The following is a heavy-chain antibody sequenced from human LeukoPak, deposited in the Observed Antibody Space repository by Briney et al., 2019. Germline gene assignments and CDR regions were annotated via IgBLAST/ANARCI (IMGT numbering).Heavy chain of an antibody. V-gene: IGHV4-4*07. CDR1: GVSINSYN. CDR3: ARGGEVEYSSSPYYFDY. D-gene: IGHD6-6*01. Sequence: PWESLSLTCTVSGVSINSYNWRWIRHRAGERLERIVRIYTSGSTNYHPFLKSRVTMSVDTSKNQFSLKLSSVTAADTAVYYCARGGEVEYSSSPYYFDYWGQGTLVTVSS. CDR2: IYTSGST. J-gene: IGHJ4*02.